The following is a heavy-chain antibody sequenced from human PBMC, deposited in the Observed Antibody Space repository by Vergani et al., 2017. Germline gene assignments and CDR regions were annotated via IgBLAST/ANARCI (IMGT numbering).Heavy chain of an antibody. CDR2: IYYSGST. CDR3: ARAGGITIFGVVNWFDP. D-gene: IGHD3-3*01. Sequence: QLQLQESGPGLVKPSETLSLTCTVSGGSISSSSYYWGWIRQPPGKGLEWIGSIYYSGSTYYNPSLKSRVTISVDTSKNQFSLKLSSVTAADTAVYYCARAGGITIFGVVNWFDPWGQGTLVTVSS. CDR1: GGSISSSSYY. V-gene: IGHV4-39*01. J-gene: IGHJ5*02.